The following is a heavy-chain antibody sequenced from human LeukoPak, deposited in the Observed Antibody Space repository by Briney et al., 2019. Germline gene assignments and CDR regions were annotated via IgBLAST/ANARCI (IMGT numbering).Heavy chain of an antibody. Sequence: PGGSLRLSCEVSGFIFSSYSMNWVRQVPGKGLEWVSYISSGSDYIYYADSLKGRFTISRDNAKNSLYLQMNSLRAEDTAVYYCAREYSSGWGFDYWGQGILVTVSS. V-gene: IGHV3-21*01. CDR1: GFIFSSYS. J-gene: IGHJ4*02. CDR2: ISSGSDYI. D-gene: IGHD6-19*01. CDR3: AREYSSGWGFDY.